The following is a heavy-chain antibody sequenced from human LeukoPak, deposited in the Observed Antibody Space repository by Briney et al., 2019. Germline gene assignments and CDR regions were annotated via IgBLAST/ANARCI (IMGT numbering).Heavy chain of an antibody. CDR3: ASSRVLELRLLYYFDY. Sequence: SETLSLTCAVYGGSFSGYYWSWIRQPPGKGLEWIGEINHSGSTNYNPSLKSRVTISVDTSKNQFSLKLSSVTAADTAVCYCASSRVLELRLLYYFDYWGQGALVTVSS. D-gene: IGHD1-7*01. CDR2: INHSGST. V-gene: IGHV4-34*01. J-gene: IGHJ4*02. CDR1: GGSFSGYY.